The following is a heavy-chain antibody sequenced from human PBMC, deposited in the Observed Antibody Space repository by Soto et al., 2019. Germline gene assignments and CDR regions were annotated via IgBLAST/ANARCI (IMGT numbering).Heavy chain of an antibody. CDR1: GGTFSSYA. J-gene: IGHJ6*02. Sequence: SVKVSCKASGGTFSSYAISWVRQAPGQGLEWMGGIIPIFGTANYAQKFQGRVTITADESTSTAYMELSSLRSEDTAVYYCARMIQLWTDYYYGMDVWGQGTTVTVSS. CDR3: ARMIQLWTDYYYGMDV. CDR2: IIPIFGTA. D-gene: IGHD5-18*01. V-gene: IGHV1-69*13.